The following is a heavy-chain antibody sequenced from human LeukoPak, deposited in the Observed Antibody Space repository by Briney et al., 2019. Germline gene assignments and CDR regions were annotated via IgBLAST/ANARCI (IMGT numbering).Heavy chain of an antibody. Sequence: SETLSLTCTVSGYSISSGYYWGWIRQPPGKGLEWIGSIYHSGSTYYNPSLKSRVTISVDTSKNQFSLKMSSVTAADTAVYFCARGGPPGYYYDYYMDVWGKGTTVTISS. J-gene: IGHJ6*03. CDR3: ARGGPPGYYYDYYMDV. V-gene: IGHV4-38-2*02. CDR2: IYHSGST. CDR1: GYSISSGYY.